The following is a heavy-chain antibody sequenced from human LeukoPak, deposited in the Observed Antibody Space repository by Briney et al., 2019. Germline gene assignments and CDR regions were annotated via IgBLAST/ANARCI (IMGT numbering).Heavy chain of an antibody. D-gene: IGHD1-1*01. J-gene: IGHJ4*02. V-gene: IGHV3-23*01. CDR3: YPPDGSY. CDR1: GFTFSSYG. CDR2: ISGSGDTT. Sequence: GGSLRLSCAASGFTFSSYGMHWVRQAPGKGLEWVSAISGSGDTTYYAGSVKGRFTISRDNSKNTLYLQMNSLRAEDMAVYYCYPPDGSYWGQGTLVTVSS.